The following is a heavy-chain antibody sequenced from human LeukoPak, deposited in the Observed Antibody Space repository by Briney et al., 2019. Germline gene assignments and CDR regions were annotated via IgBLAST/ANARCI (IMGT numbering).Heavy chain of an antibody. CDR2: ISAYNGNT. Sequence: ASVKVSCKASGYTFTSYGISWVRQAPGQGLEWMGWISAYNGNTNYAQKLQGRVTMTTDTSTSTAYMELRSLRSDDTAVYYCAREMRDSSGPRYRYYFDYWGQGTLVTVSS. CDR3: AREMRDSSGPRYRYYFDY. V-gene: IGHV1-18*01. J-gene: IGHJ4*02. CDR1: GYTFTSYG. D-gene: IGHD3-22*01.